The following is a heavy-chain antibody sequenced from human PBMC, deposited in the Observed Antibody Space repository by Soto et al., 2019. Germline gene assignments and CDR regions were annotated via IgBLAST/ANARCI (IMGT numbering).Heavy chain of an antibody. V-gene: IGHV1-46*01. CDR2: INPSVGST. CDR3: ARDQGACSSTSCYTYYFDY. CDR1: GYTFTSYY. Sequence: ASVKVSCKASGYTFTSYYMHWVRQAPGQGLEWMGIINPSVGSTSYAQKFQGRVTMTRDTSTSTVYMELSSLRSEDTAVYFCARDQGACSSTSCYTYYFDYWGQGTLVTVSS. D-gene: IGHD2-2*02. J-gene: IGHJ4*02.